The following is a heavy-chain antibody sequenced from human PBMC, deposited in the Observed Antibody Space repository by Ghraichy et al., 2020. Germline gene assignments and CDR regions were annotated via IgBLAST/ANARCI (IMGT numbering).Heavy chain of an antibody. CDR1: GDSISSGHY. Sequence: SETLSLTCTVSGDSISSGHYWAWVRQPPGKGPEWIGSIHYGGSTDYKPSLKSRVTMSLDTSRNQFFLKLTSVTVADTAVYFCARAGYTVGTYLTPYWGHGNLFTVSS. CDR3: ARAGYTVGTYLTPY. D-gene: IGHD1-26*01. V-gene: IGHV4-38-2*02. CDR2: IHYGGST. J-gene: IGHJ4*01.